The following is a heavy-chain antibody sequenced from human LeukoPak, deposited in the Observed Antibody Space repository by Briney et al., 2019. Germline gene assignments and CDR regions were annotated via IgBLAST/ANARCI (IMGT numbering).Heavy chain of an antibody. Sequence: ETLSLTCTVSGGSISSYYWSWIRQPPGKGLEWIGYIYYSGSTNYNPSLKSRVTISVDTSKNQFSLKLSSVTAADTAVYYCARTPRYCSGGSCQVNYFDYWGQGTLVTVSS. V-gene: IGHV4-59*01. D-gene: IGHD2-15*01. J-gene: IGHJ4*02. CDR1: GGSISSYY. CDR3: ARTPRYCSGGSCQVNYFDY. CDR2: IYYSGST.